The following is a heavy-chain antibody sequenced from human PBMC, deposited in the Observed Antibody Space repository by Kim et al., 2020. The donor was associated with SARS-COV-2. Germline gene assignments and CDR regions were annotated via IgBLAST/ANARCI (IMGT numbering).Heavy chain of an antibody. V-gene: IGHV3-30*18. J-gene: IGHJ5*02. CDR1: GFTFSSYG. CDR3: AKADWFDP. CDR2: ISYDGSNK. Sequence: GGSLRLSCAASGFTFSSYGMHWVRQAPGKGLEWVEVISYDGSNKYYADSVKGRFTISRDNSKNTLYLQMNSLRAEDTAVYYCAKADWFDPWGQGTLVTVSS.